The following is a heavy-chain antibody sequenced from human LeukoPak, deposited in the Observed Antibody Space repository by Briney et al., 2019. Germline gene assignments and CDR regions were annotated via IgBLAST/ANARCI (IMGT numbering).Heavy chain of an antibody. V-gene: IGHV4-61*02. CDR2: IYTSGTT. CDR3: ARWYSSSTGDRFDS. Sequence: PSQTLSLTCTVSGGSISSGSYYWSWIRQPAGKGLELIGRIYTSGTTHYNPSLKSRVTITVDTSKNQSSVKLTSVTAADTAVYYCARWYSSSTGDRFDSWGQGTQVTVSS. J-gene: IGHJ4*02. D-gene: IGHD6-19*01. CDR1: GGSISSGSYY.